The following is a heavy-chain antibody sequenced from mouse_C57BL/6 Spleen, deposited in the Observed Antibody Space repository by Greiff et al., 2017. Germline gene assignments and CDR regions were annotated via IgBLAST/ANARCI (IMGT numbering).Heavy chain of an antibody. V-gene: IGHV6-6*01. J-gene: IGHJ3*01. D-gene: IGHD3-2*02. CDR1: GFTFSDAW. CDR2: IRNKANNHAT. CDR3: TRSRQLRFAWFAY. Sequence: EVKLVESGGGLVQPGGSMKLSCAASGFTFSDAWMDWVRQSPEKGLEWVAEIRNKANNHATYYAESVKGRFTISRDDSKSSVYLQMNSLRAEDTGIYYCTRSRQLRFAWFAYWGQGTLVTVSA.